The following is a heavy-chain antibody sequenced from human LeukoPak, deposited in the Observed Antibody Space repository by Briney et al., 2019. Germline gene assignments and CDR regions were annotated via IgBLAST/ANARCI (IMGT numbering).Heavy chain of an antibody. CDR1: CGSISSYY. D-gene: IGHD2-2*01. J-gene: IGHJ4*02. CDR3: ARSCSSATCAYDH. V-gene: IGHV4-59*08. Sequence: SETLSLTCTVSCGSISSYYWSWIRQPPGKGLEWIGYVFYSGTTNYNPSLKSRVTISVDTSKNQFSLKLSSVTAADTAVYYCARSCSSATCAYDHWGQGTLVTVSS. CDR2: VFYSGTT.